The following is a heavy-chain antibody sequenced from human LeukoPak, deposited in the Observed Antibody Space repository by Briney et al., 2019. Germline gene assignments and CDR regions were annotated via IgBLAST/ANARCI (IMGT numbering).Heavy chain of an antibody. CDR2: ISYDGSNK. J-gene: IGHJ3*02. CDR1: GFTFSSYG. CDR3: LLDPTVVITLDAFDI. D-gene: IGHD3-22*01. V-gene: IGHV3-30*03. Sequence: PGRSLRLSCAASGFTFSSYGMHWVRQAPGKGLEWVAVISYDGSNKYYADSVKGRFTISRDNSKNTLYLQMNSLRAEDTAVYYCLLDPTVVITLDAFDIWGQGTMVTVSS.